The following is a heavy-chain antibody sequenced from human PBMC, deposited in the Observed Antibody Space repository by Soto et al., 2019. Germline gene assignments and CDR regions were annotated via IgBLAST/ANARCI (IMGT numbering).Heavy chain of an antibody. V-gene: IGHV3-30*04. D-gene: IGHD1-26*01. J-gene: IGHJ4*02. Sequence: QVQLVESGGGVVQPGRSLRLSCAASGFSFSNYAMYWVRQAPGKGLEWVALISYDGKNEKYAESVRGRFTISRDNSKNTLDLQMSWLRGEDTAVYYCARHTAGGRFTHRGALGFWGQGTLVTVSS. CDR3: ARHTAGGRFTHRGALGF. CDR1: GFSFSNYA. CDR2: ISYDGKNE.